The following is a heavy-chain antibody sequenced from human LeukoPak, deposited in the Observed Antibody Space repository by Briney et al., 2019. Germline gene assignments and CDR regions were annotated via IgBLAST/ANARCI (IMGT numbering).Heavy chain of an antibody. D-gene: IGHD3-22*01. CDR1: GFTFSSYA. J-gene: IGHJ4*02. CDR2: ISGSGGST. CDR3: ASSPYYYDSSGYYLYYFDY. Sequence: GGSLRLSCAASGFTFSSYAMSWVRQAPGKGLEWVSAISGSGGSTYYADSVKRRFTISRDNSKNTLYLQMNSLRAEHTAVYYCASSPYYYDSSGYYLYYFDYWGQGTLVTVSS. V-gene: IGHV3-23*01.